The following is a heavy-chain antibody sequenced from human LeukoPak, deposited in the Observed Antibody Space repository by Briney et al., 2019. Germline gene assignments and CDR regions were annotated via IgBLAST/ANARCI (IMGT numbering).Heavy chain of an antibody. CDR3: ARGSGYYDYVWGSYRPPQYYFDY. J-gene: IGHJ4*02. V-gene: IGHV4-31*03. CDR1: GGSISSGGYY. D-gene: IGHD3-16*02. Sequence: PSQTLSLTCTVSGGSISSGGYYWSWIRQHPGKGLEWIGYIYYSGSTYYNPSLKSRVTISVDTPKNQFSLKLSSVAAADTAVYYCARGSGYYDYVWGSYRPPQYYFDYWGQGTLVTVSS. CDR2: IYYSGST.